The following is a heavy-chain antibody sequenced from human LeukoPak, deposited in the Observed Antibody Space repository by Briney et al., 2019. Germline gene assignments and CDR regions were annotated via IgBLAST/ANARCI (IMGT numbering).Heavy chain of an antibody. Sequence: AGGSLRLSCAASGFTFSSYAMSWVRQAPGKGLEWVSAISGSGGSTYYADSVKGRFTISRDNSKNTLYLQMNSLRAEDTAVYYCAKDLPSSLTGRSWLDPWGQGTLVTVSS. CDR3: AKDLPSSLTGRSWLDP. CDR2: ISGSGGST. CDR1: GFTFSSYA. D-gene: IGHD6-13*01. V-gene: IGHV3-23*01. J-gene: IGHJ5*02.